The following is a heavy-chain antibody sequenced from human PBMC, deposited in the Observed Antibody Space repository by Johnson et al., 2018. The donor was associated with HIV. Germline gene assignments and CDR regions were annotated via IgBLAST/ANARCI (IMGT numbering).Heavy chain of an antibody. CDR1: GFTVSSYY. J-gene: IGHJ3*02. D-gene: IGHD5-24*01. CDR3: ARSCRDGYTCNAFDI. Sequence: VYLVESGGGLVQPGGSLRLSCVVSGFTVSSYYMSWVRQAPGKGLEWVSIVFSGDNTYYADSVKGRFTISRDNSKNTLYLQMNSLRAEDTAVYYCARSCRDGYTCNAFDIWGQGTMVTVSS. V-gene: IGHV3-66*01. CDR2: VFSGDNT.